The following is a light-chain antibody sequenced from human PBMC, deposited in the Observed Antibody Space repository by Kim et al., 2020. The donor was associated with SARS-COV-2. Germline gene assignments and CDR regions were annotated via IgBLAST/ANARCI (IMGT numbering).Light chain of an antibody. CDR1: NIGSKT. V-gene: IGLV3-21*01. J-gene: IGLJ1*01. Sequence: SYELTQPPSVSVAPGQTASITCGGNNIGSKTAHWYQQRPGQAPVLVIYHDTDRPSGIPERFSGSNSGNTATLTISGAEAGDEADYYCQAWDSSSEHYVFG. CDR3: QAWDSSSEHYV. CDR2: HDT.